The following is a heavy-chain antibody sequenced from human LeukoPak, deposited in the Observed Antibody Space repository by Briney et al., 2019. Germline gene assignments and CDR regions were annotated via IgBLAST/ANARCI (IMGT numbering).Heavy chain of an antibody. CDR3: ARGGYVYNFDY. Sequence: ASVKVSCKASGYTFTSYSMHWVRQATGQGLEGMGMINPRGGSTNYPQKFQGRVTMTRDTSTSTDNMEWSSLRSEDTAVYYCARGGYVYNFDYCGQGTLVTVSS. J-gene: IGHJ4*02. CDR2: INPRGGST. V-gene: IGHV1-46*01. CDR1: GYTFTSYS. D-gene: IGHD5-18*01.